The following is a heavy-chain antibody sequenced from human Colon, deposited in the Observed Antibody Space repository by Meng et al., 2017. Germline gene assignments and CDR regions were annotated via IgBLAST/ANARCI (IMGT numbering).Heavy chain of an antibody. CDR1: GGIFSSYA. CDR3: ARDLES. J-gene: IGHJ5*02. V-gene: IGHV1-69*01. CDR2: IVPMFGTP. D-gene: IGHD3-3*01. Sequence: QVQLVQSGVGGKKPGSSVRGSCKASGGIFSSYAIGWVRQAPGQGLEWMGGIVPMFGTPNYAQKFQGRVTIAADESTTTSFMELSSLRFEDTATYYCARDLESWGQGTLVTVSS.